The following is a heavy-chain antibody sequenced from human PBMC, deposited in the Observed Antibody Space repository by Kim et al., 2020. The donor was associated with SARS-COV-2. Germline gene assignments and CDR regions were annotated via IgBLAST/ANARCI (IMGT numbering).Heavy chain of an antibody. D-gene: IGHD5-12*01. V-gene: IGHV3-30*18. CDR3: AKGYGYSGYELGNY. Sequence: GGSLRLSCAASGFTFSSYGMHWVRQAPGKGLEWVAVISYDGSNKYYADSVKGRFTISRDNSKNTLYLQMNSLRAEDTAVYYCAKGYGYSGYELGNYWGQGTLVPVSS. CDR1: GFTFSSYG. CDR2: ISYDGSNK. J-gene: IGHJ4*02.